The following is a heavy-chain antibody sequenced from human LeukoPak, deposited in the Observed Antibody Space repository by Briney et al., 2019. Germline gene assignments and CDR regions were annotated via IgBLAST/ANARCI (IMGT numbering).Heavy chain of an antibody. Sequence: KAGGSLRLSCAASGFTFSSYSMNWVRQAPGKGLEWIGEIFHSGSTNYNPSLKSRVTISVDKSKNQFSLKLNSVTAADTAVYYCARAEPRGSIWYPYWGQGTLVTVSS. CDR2: IFHSGST. D-gene: IGHD6-13*01. V-gene: IGHV4-4*02. CDR1: GFTFSSYSM. CDR3: ARAEPRGSIWYPY. J-gene: IGHJ4*02.